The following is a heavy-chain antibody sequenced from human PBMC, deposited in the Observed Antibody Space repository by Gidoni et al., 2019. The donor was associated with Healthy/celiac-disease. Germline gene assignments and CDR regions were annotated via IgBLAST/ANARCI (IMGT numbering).Heavy chain of an antibody. CDR2: INHSGST. J-gene: IGHJ5*02. Sequence: QVQLQQGGAGLLKPAETLSLTCDIYGGSFSGYYWSWISQPPGKGLEWIGEINHSGSTNYNPSLKSRVTISVDTSKNQFSLKLSSVTAADTAVYYCARGLSSWYARDWFDPWGQGTLVTVSS. CDR1: GGSFSGYY. V-gene: IGHV4-34*01. CDR3: ARGLSSWYARDWFDP. D-gene: IGHD6-13*01.